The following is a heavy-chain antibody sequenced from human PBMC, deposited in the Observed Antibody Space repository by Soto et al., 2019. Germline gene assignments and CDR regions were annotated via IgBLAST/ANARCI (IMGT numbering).Heavy chain of an antibody. CDR3: AEDPVAITIFGVRGMDV. D-gene: IGHD3-3*01. CDR2: IYYSGST. CDR1: GGSISSGDSY. Sequence: QVQLQESGPGLVKPSQTLSLTCTVSGGSISSGDSYWSWIRQPPGKGLEWLGYIYYSGSTDYNPSLTNRVTISVDTSKNQFALNRSSVTAADTAVYYSAEDPVAITIFGVRGMDVWGRGTTFTVSS. V-gene: IGHV4-30-4*01. J-gene: IGHJ6*02.